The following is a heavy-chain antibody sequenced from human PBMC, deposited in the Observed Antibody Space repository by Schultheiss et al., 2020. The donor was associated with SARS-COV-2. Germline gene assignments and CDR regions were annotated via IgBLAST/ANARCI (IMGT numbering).Heavy chain of an antibody. CDR1: GFTFSSYA. CDR2: ISYDGSNE. CDR3: ARERTSGPFLDF. J-gene: IGHJ4*02. Sequence: GESLKISCAASGFTFSSYAMHWVRQAPGKGLEWVAVISYDGSNEHYADSVKGRFTISRDNAKNSLFLQMNSLRVEDTAVYFCARERTSGPFLDFWGQGTLVTVSS. V-gene: IGHV3-30-3*01. D-gene: IGHD2-2*01.